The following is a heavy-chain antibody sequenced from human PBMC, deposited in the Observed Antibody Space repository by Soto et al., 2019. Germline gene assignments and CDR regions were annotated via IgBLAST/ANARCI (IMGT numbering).Heavy chain of an antibody. V-gene: IGHV1-69*08. CDR1: GGSFNTYT. Sequence: QVQLVQSGAEMKKPGSSVKVSCKTPGGSFNTYTRSWVRQAPGQGLEWMGRIIPVLGIPDYAQKFQDRVTITADKSTSTAFMVLSSLRSEDTAVYYCAREFPPYNWDDHPYSAAYYFDYWGQGTLVTVSS. D-gene: IGHD1-1*01. CDR3: AREFPPYNWDDHPYSAAYYFDY. CDR2: IIPVLGIP. J-gene: IGHJ4*02.